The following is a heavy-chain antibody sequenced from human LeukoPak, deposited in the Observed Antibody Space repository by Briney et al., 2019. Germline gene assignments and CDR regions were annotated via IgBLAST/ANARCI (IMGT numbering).Heavy chain of an antibody. CDR2: INDSGST. J-gene: IGHJ4*02. V-gene: IGHV4-34*01. CDR3: ARGYSTSWLNY. D-gene: IGHD6-13*01. CDR1: GGSFSGFY. Sequence: SETLSLTCAVYGGSFSGFYWNWIRQPPGKGLEWIGEINDSGSTNYNPSLKSRVTISVYTSKNHFSLRLSSVTAADTAVYYCARGYSTSWLNYWGQGTLVTVSS.